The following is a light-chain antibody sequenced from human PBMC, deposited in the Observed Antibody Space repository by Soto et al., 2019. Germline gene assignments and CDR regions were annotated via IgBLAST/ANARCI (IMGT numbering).Light chain of an antibody. CDR3: QQSYDTPLT. J-gene: IGKJ4*01. Sequence: DIQMTQSPSSLSASVGDRVTITCQASQDISNYLNWYQQKPGKAPKFLIYAASTLQSGVPSRFRGSGSETDFTLTISSLQPEDFATYYCQQSYDTPLTFGGGTKVDIK. CDR2: AAS. CDR1: QDISNY. V-gene: IGKV1-39*01.